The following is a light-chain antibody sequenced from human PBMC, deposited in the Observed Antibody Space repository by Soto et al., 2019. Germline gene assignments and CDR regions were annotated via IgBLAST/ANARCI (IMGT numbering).Light chain of an antibody. CDR1: QSVTSNY. CDR2: GAS. V-gene: IGKV3-20*01. J-gene: IGKJ5*01. CDR3: QHYVSPPIT. Sequence: EIVLTQSPGTLSLSPGERATLSCRASQSVTSNYLAWYQQKPGQAPRLIVYGASSRATGISDRFSGSGSGTDFTLTISRLEPEDFAVYYCQHYVSPPITLGQGTRLEIK.